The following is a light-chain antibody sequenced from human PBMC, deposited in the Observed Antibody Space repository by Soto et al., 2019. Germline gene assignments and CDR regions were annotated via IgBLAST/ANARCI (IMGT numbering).Light chain of an antibody. Sequence: ETVLTQSPCTLSLSPGERATLSCRASQSVSSSSLAWYQQRPGQAPRLLIYGTSSRATGIPDRFSGSGSGTDFTLTISRLEPEDFAVYFCQRYGTFGQGSKVDIK. V-gene: IGKV3-20*01. J-gene: IGKJ1*01. CDR3: QRYGT. CDR2: GTS. CDR1: QSVSSSS.